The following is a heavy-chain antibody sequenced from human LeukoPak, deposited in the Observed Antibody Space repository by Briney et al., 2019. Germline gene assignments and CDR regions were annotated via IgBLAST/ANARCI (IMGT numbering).Heavy chain of an antibody. D-gene: IGHD3-22*01. CDR2: ISAYNGNT. CDR3: ARGDYYDSSGYEPFDY. J-gene: IGHJ4*02. V-gene: IGHV1-18*04. CDR1: GYTFTGYY. Sequence: ASVKVSCKASGYTFTGYYMHWVRQAPGQGLEWMGWISAYNGNTNYAQKLQGRVTMTTDTSTSTAYMELRSLRSDDAAVYYCARGDYYDSSGYEPFDYWGQGTLVTVSS.